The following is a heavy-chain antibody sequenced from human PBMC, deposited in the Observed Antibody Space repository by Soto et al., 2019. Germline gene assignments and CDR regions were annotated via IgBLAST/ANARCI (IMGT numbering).Heavy chain of an antibody. J-gene: IGHJ2*01. CDR3: AGVTPVTTRYFDL. V-gene: IGHV4-31*03. Sequence: QVQLQESGPGLVKPSQTLSLTCTVSGGSISSGGYYWSWIRQHPGKGLEWIGYIYYSGSTYYNPYLKSRVTTSVNTSKNQFSLKLGSVTAVDTAVYYIAGVTPVTTRYFDLWGRGTLVTVSS. D-gene: IGHD4-17*01. CDR2: IYYSGST. CDR1: GGSISSGGYY.